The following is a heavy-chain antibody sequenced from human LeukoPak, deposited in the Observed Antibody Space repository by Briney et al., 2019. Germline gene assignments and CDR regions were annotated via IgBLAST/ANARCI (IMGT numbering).Heavy chain of an antibody. V-gene: IGHV1-8*03. Sequence: ASVKVSCKASGYTFTSYDINWVRQATGQGLEWMGWMNPNNGDTGYAQKFQGRVILTRDTTISTAYMELSSLRSEDTAVYYCASGHIVVVTADYYYYYYMDVWGKGTTVTVSS. D-gene: IGHD2-21*02. CDR1: GYTFTSYD. CDR2: MNPNNGDT. J-gene: IGHJ6*03. CDR3: ASGHIVVVTADYYYYYYMDV.